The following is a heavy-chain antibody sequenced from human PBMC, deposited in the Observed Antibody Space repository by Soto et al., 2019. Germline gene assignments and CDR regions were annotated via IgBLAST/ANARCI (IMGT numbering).Heavy chain of an antibody. CDR1: GFTFDDYT. V-gene: IGHV3-43*01. CDR2: ISWDGGST. D-gene: IGHD3-10*01. CDR3: AKDIGEVGYYYGMDV. J-gene: IGHJ6*02. Sequence: EVQLVESGGVVVQPGGSLRLSCAASGFTFDDYTMHWVRQAPGKGLEWVSLISWDGGSTYYADSVKGRFTTSRDNSKNSLYLQMNSLRTEDTALYYCAKDIGEVGYYYGMDVWGQGTTVTVSS.